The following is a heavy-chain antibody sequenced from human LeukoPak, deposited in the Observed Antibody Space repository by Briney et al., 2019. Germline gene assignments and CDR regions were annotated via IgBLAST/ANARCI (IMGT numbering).Heavy chain of an antibody. V-gene: IGHV3-23*01. Sequence: GGSLRLSCTASGFTFGDYAMSWVRQAPGKGLEWVSAISGSGGSTYYADSVKGRFTISRDNSKNTLYLQMNSLRAEDTAVYYCAKDRRYSGYDLFDYWGQGTLVTVSS. CDR2: ISGSGGST. J-gene: IGHJ4*02. D-gene: IGHD5-12*01. CDR3: AKDRRYSGYDLFDY. CDR1: GFTFGDYA.